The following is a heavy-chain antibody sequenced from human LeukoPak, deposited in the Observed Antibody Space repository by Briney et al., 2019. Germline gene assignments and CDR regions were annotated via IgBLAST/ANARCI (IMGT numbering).Heavy chain of an antibody. D-gene: IGHD1-14*01. V-gene: IGHV4-39*07. CDR2: INPSGST. CDR3: ARSAVTYRQRHWFDP. J-gene: IGHJ5*02. Sequence: SEPLSLTCTVPGGSISRSSYYWGWIRQPPGKGLEWIGEINPSGSTNYNPSLKSRVTISVDTSKHQSSLKLTSVTAADTAVYVCARSAVTYRQRHWFDPWGQGTLFTVS. CDR1: GGSISRSSYY.